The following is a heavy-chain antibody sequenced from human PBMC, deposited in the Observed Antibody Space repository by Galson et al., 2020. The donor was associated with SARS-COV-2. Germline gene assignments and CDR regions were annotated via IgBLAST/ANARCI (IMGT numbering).Heavy chain of an antibody. CDR1: GFPFDIYT. Sequence: NSGGSLRPSCAASGFPFDIYTMTWVRQPPGKGLEWVAFIHSGSSYIYYADSVRGRFTISRDNAKNSVSLHVNSLRAEDTAVYFCARQYDGRSQDGFDVWGQGTMVTVSS. CDR2: IHSGSSYI. CDR3: ARQYDGRSQDGFDV. J-gene: IGHJ3*01. V-gene: IGHV3-21*01. D-gene: IGHD1-26*01.